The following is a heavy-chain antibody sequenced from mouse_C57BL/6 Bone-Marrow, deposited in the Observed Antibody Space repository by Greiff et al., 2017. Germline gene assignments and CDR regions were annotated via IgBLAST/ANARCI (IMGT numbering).Heavy chain of an antibody. J-gene: IGHJ3*01. CDR1: GYAFSSSW. CDR2: IYPGDGDT. Sequence: VKLMESGPELVKPGASVKISCKASGYAFSSSWMNWVKQRPGKGLEWIGRIYPGDGDTNYNGKFKGKATLTADKSSITAYMQLSTLTSEDSAVYFCARPRFAYWGQGTLVTVSA. CDR3: ARPRFAY. V-gene: IGHV1-82*01.